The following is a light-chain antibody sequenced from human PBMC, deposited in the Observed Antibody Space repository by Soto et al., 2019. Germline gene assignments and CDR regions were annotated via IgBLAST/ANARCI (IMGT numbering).Light chain of an antibody. V-gene: IGKV1-5*01. Sequence: DIHMTQSPSTPSVAVGDRVTVGCVSSQSISSWLAWYQQKPGKAPKRLSYDAASLESGVPSRFSGSGSGTEFTLTISRLAPEDFAVYYCQQYGNSPTWTFGQGTKVDIK. CDR1: QSISSW. CDR3: QQYGNSPTWT. J-gene: IGKJ1*01. CDR2: DAA.